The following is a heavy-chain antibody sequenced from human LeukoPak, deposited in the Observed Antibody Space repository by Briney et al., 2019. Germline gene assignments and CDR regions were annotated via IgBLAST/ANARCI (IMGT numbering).Heavy chain of an antibody. Sequence: ASVKVSCKASGFTFTDFYILWVRQAPGQGFEWVGWINPNHGVTNSAQRFQGRVTMTADPSISTAYMELRNMTSDDTAVYFCARQRLTSYPYYYFYLDFWGEGTTVTVSS. CDR3: ARQRLTSYPYYYFYLDF. J-gene: IGHJ6*03. CDR2: INPNHGVT. D-gene: IGHD2-2*01. V-gene: IGHV1-2*02. CDR1: GFTFTDFY.